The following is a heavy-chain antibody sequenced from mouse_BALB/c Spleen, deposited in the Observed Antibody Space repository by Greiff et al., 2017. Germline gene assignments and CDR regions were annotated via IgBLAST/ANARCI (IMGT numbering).Heavy chain of an antibody. V-gene: IGHV5-12-2*01. CDR3: ARQGGNWDGYYFDY. CDR2: ISNGGGST. Sequence: VQLKESGGGLVQPGGSLKLSCAASGFTFSSYTMSWVRQTPEKRLEWVAYISNGGGSTYYPDTVKGRFTISRDNAKNTLYLQMSSLKSEDTAMYYCARQGGNWDGYYFDYWGQGTTLTVSS. CDR1: GFTFSSYT. D-gene: IGHD4-1*01. J-gene: IGHJ2*01.